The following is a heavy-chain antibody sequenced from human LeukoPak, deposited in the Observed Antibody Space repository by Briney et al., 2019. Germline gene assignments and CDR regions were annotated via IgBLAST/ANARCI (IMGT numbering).Heavy chain of an antibody. CDR3: ARGDYGDYAFFI. V-gene: IGHV4-34*01. Sequence: GSLRLSCAASGFTVSSNYMSWVRQPPGKGLEWIGEINHSGDTNYNPSLKSRVTLSVDISKNQFFLRLTSVTAADTAVYYCARGDYGDYAFFIWDQGTMVTVSS. CDR2: INHSGDT. D-gene: IGHD4-17*01. J-gene: IGHJ3*02. CDR1: GFTVSSNY.